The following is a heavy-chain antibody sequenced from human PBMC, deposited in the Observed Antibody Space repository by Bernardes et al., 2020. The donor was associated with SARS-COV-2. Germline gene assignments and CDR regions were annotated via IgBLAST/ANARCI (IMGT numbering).Heavy chain of an antibody. CDR2: INPSGGTT. CDR3: ARATCSSTSCSRVMDV. V-gene: IGHV1-46*03. Sequence: ASVKVSCKASGYTFTYYYIHWVRQAPGQGLEWMGTINPSGGTTNYAQNFQGRVTMTRDTSTSTVYMELSSLRSDDTAVYYCARATCSSTSCSRVMDVWGQGTTVTVSS. CDR1: GYTFTYYY. J-gene: IGHJ6*02. D-gene: IGHD2-2*01.